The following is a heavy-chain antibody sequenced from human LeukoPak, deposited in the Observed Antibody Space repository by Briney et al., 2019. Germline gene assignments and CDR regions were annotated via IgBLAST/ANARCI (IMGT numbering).Heavy chain of an antibody. Sequence: SQTLSLTCTVSGGSISSGGYYWGWIRQPPGKGLEWIGYIYHSGSTYYNPSLKSRVTISVDRSKNQFSLKLSSVTAADTAVYYCARGLPLRGNYFDYWGQGTLVTVSS. CDR2: IYHSGST. V-gene: IGHV4-30-2*01. CDR3: ARGLPLRGNYFDY. CDR1: GGSISSGGYY. J-gene: IGHJ4*02. D-gene: IGHD2-15*01.